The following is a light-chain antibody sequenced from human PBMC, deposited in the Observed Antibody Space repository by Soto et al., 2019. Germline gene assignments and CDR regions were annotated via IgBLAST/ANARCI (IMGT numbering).Light chain of an antibody. CDR1: SSDVGGYRY. CDR3: SSYTTSSTYI. Sequence: QSALTQPASVSGSPGQSITIPCTGTSSDVGGYRYVSWHQQHPGKAPKLMIYDVNNRPSGVSYRFSGSKSGNTASLTISGLQAGDEADYYCSSYTTSSTYIFGTGTKVTVL. V-gene: IGLV2-14*01. CDR2: DVN. J-gene: IGLJ1*01.